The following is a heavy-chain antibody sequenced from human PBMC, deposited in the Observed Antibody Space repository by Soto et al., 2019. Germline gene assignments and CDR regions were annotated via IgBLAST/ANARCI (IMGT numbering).Heavy chain of an antibody. D-gene: IGHD3-9*01. V-gene: IGHV1-18*04. CDR1: GYTFPNFG. Sequence: ASVKVSCKASGYTFPNFGISWVRQAPGQGLEWLGWISTDNGDTKYAQKIQARVTLTTDTATTTVYMELTSLRPDDTAVYYCTRDAKYHDIWTGYFVNDHWGQ. CDR3: TRDAKYHDIWTGYFVNDH. J-gene: IGHJ4*02. CDR2: ISTDNGDT.